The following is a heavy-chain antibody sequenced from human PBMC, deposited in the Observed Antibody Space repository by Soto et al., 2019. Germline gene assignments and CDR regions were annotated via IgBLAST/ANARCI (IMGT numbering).Heavy chain of an antibody. CDR3: ARDLAAVPRAFDY. Sequence: QVQLQESGPGLLKPSETLSLTCTVSGGSISSYFYIWVRQPPGKGLEWIGSVYYTGTTDYNPSLNSRVTISVDTSKTQFSLTLRSVTAADKAVYYCARDLAAVPRAFDYWGRGTLVTVSS. V-gene: IGHV4-59*01. D-gene: IGHD6-13*01. J-gene: IGHJ4*02. CDR1: GGSISSYF. CDR2: VYYTGTT.